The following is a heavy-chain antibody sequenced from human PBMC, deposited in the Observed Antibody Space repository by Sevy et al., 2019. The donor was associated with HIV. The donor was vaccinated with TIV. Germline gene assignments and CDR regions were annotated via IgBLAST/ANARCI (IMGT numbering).Heavy chain of an antibody. CDR3: VRERARSITFDI. CDR1: GFTFNNFP. V-gene: IGHV3-30-3*01. Sequence: GGSLRLSCEASGFTFNNFPIHWVRQAPGKGLDWVAVVSFDGGSKYYADSVKGRFTVSRDNSKNTVYPQLNSLRAEDTAVYYCVRERARSITFDIWGQGTLVTVSS. CDR2: VSFDGGSK. J-gene: IGHJ3*02. D-gene: IGHD3-3*01.